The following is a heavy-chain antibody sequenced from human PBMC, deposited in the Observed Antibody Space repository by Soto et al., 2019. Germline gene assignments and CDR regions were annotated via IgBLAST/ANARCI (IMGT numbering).Heavy chain of an antibody. Sequence: SDTWSVADGWSRSRCYYRGRKHQPPGKGLEWIGSIYYSGSTYYNPSLKSRFTVSVDTSKNQFSLKLSSVTAADTAVYYCARHGMDYYDNSGYYYSLNYLAFWGHGTLDTVSS. D-gene: IGHD3-22*01. CDR1: DGWSRSRCYY. V-gene: IGHV4-39*01. CDR3: ARHGMDYYDNSGYYYSLNYLAF. J-gene: IGHJ4*01. CDR2: IYYSGST.